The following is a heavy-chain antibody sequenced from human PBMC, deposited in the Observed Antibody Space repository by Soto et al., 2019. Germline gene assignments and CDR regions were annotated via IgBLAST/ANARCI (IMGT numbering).Heavy chain of an antibody. V-gene: IGHV1-8*01. Sequence: ASVKVSCKASGYTLTSYDINWVRQATGQGLEWMGWMNPNSGNTGYAQKFQGRVTMTRNTSISTAYMELSSLRSEDTAVYYCARTDHLYYDILTGYYPLDYWGQGAMVTVSS. J-gene: IGHJ4*02. D-gene: IGHD3-9*01. CDR3: ARTDHLYYDILTGYYPLDY. CDR1: GYTLTSYD. CDR2: MNPNSGNT.